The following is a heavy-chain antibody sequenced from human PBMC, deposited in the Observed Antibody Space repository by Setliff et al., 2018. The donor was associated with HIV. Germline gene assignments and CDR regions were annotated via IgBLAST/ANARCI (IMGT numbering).Heavy chain of an antibody. D-gene: IGHD3-16*01. CDR3: ARGGEGLAN. Sequence: GASVKVSCKASGYTFTSYGISWVRQAPGQGLEWMGWISAYNGNTNYAQKLQGRVTMTRDTSTNTVYMELSSLTSEDTAVYYCARGGEGLANWGQGTLVTVSS. CDR2: ISAYNGNT. V-gene: IGHV1-18*01. CDR1: GYTFTSYG. J-gene: IGHJ4*02.